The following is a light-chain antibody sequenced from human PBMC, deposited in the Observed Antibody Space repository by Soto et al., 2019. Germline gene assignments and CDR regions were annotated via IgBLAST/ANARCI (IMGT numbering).Light chain of an antibody. CDR2: GAS. Sequence: EIVLTQSPGTLSLSPGERATLYCRSSQSVISSYLAWYQQKPGQAPRLLIYGASSRATGIPDRFSGSGSGTDFTLTINRVEPEDFAVYFCQQYAGSPRTFGQGTKVDIK. CDR1: QSVISSY. V-gene: IGKV3-20*01. J-gene: IGKJ1*01. CDR3: QQYAGSPRT.